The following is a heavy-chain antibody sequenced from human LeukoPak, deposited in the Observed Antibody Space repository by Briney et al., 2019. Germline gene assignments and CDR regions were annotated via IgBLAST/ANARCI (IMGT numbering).Heavy chain of an antibody. Sequence: SETLSLTCTVSGGSVSGYYWSWLRQPPGKGLEWIGYIYYSGTTKYNPSLESRVTISVDTSKNQFSLKMSSVTAADTAVYYCAKDVGGVVAPRGFDPWGQGTLVIVSS. D-gene: IGHD3-3*01. J-gene: IGHJ5*02. CDR3: AKDVGGVVAPRGFDP. CDR1: GGSVSGYY. CDR2: IYYSGTT. V-gene: IGHV4-59*02.